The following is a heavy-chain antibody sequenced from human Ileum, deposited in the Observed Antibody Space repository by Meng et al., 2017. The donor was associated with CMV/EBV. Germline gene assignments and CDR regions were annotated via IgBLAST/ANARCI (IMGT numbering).Heavy chain of an antibody. CDR1: GGSFSDYY. Sequence: QVQLQAWGSGLLKPSETSSLTCAVYGGSFSDYYWIWIRQSPGKGLEWIGEVHHSGITNYNPSLKSRVTISVDTSKNQFFLKLTSVTAADTGLYYCATNSEDYWGQGTLVTVSS. CDR2: VHHSGIT. V-gene: IGHV4-34*01. D-gene: IGHD4-23*01. J-gene: IGHJ4*02. CDR3: ATNSEDY.